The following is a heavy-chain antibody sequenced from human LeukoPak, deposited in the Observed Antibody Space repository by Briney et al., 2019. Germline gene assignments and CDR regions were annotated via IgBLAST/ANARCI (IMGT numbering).Heavy chain of an antibody. J-gene: IGHJ4*02. CDR3: ARDKIDGDSFFVY. V-gene: IGHV3-30*04. Sequence: GGSLRLSCVASGFTFSHYSMHWVRQGPGKGLEWVSVISYDGSNKYYADSVKGRFTISRDNAKNSVYLQMNSLSAEDTAVYHCARDKIDGDSFFVYWGQGTLVTVSS. CDR1: GFTFSHYS. D-gene: IGHD4-17*01. CDR2: ISYDGSNK.